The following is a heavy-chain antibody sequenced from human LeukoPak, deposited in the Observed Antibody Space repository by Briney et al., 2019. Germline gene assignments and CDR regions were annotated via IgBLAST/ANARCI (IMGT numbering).Heavy chain of an antibody. CDR3: ARDTPEMATNRLGWFDP. V-gene: IGHV3-49*03. CDR1: GFTFGDYA. Sequence: GGSLRLACTASGFTFGDYAMSWFRQAPGKGLEWVGFIRSKPYGGTTEYAASVKGRFTISRDNAKNSLYLQMNSLRAEDTAVYYCARDTPEMATNRLGWFDPWGQGTLVIVSS. CDR2: IRSKPYGGTT. J-gene: IGHJ5*02. D-gene: IGHD5-24*01.